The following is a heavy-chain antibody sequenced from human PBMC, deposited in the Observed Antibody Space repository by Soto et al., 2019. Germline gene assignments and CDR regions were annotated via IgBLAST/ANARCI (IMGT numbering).Heavy chain of an antibody. CDR1: GDSFTRNW. J-gene: IGHJ4*02. D-gene: IGHD3-3*01. V-gene: IGHV5-10-1*01. CDR3: ARQESGYPPDY. CDR2: IDPSDSYT. Sequence: LNISREGSGDSFTRNWIIWVRQMPGKGLEWMGRIDPSDSYTTYSPSFQGHVTMSADKSTAYLQWSSLKASDTAMYYCARQESGYPPDYWGQGTLVTVSS.